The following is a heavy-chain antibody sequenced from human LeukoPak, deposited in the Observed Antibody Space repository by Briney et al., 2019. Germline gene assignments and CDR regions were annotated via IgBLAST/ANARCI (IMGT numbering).Heavy chain of an antibody. V-gene: IGHV3-21*01. Sequence: KSGGSLRLSCAASGFTFSSYSMNSVRQAPGKGLEWVSSISSSSSYIYYADSVKGRFTISRDNAKNSLYLQMNSLRAEDTAVYYCATYGSGYYFDYWGEGTLVTVSS. J-gene: IGHJ4*02. CDR2: ISSSSSYI. D-gene: IGHD3-10*01. CDR3: ATYGSGYYFDY. CDR1: GFTFSSYS.